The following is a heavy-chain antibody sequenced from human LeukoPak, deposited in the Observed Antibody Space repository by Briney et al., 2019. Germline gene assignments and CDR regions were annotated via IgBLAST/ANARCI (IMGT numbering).Heavy chain of an antibody. J-gene: IGHJ5*02. CDR1: GFTFSSYE. CDR3: ARDLGYCSGGSCYRRFDP. V-gene: IGHV3-48*03. Sequence: PGGSLRLSCAASGFTFSSYEMNWVRQAPGKGLEWVSYISSSGSTIYYADSVKGRFTISRDNAKNSLYLQMNSLRAEDTAVYYCARDLGYCSGGSCYRRFDPWGQGALVTVSS. D-gene: IGHD2-15*01. CDR2: ISSSGSTI.